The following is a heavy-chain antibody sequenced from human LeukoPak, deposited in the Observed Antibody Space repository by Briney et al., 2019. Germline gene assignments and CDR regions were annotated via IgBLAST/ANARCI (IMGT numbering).Heavy chain of an antibody. CDR1: GASVSSGSYS. D-gene: IGHD1-26*01. J-gene: IGHJ3*01. Sequence: PSETLSLTCTVSGASVSSGSYSWNWIRQPTGKGLEWIGSIYYSGNTYYNPSLKSRVTISVDTSKNQFSLKLTSVTAADTAVYYCAHFKGGSFDFWGQGTMVTVSS. V-gene: IGHV4-39*01. CDR3: AHFKGGSFDF. CDR2: IYYSGNT.